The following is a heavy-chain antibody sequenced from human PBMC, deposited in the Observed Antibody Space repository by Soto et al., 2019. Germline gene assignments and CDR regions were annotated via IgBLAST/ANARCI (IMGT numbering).Heavy chain of an antibody. J-gene: IGHJ4*02. V-gene: IGHV4-59*01. CDR2: AHYSGST. Sequence: PSETLSLTCTVSGGSITNYYWSWIRQTPGKGLEWVGSAHYSGSTQYNPSLKSRVTTSVDTSKNQISLKLTYVTAAETAVYYCARRGLGARFDYWGPGTLGT. CDR1: GGSITNYY. CDR3: ARRGLGARFDY. D-gene: IGHD1-26*01.